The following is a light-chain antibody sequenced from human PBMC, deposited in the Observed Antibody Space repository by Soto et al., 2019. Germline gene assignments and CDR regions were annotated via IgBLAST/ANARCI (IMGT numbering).Light chain of an antibody. J-gene: IGLJ2*01. CDR1: SSDVGGYNY. Sequence: QSVLTQPPSASGSPGQSVTISCTGTSSDVGGYNYVSWYQQHPGKAPKLLIFEVSRRPSGVPDRFSGSKSGNTASLTVSGLQADDEADYYCTSYAGSNNPVIFGGGTQLTVL. CDR3: TSYAGSNNPVI. CDR2: EVS. V-gene: IGLV2-8*01.